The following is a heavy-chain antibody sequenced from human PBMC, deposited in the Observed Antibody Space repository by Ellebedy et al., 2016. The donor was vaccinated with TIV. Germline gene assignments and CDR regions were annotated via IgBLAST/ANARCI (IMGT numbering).Heavy chain of an antibody. CDR3: ARDSSGSYRNWFDP. J-gene: IGHJ5*02. V-gene: IGHV1-2*02. CDR2: INPNSGGT. Sequence: ASVKVSXXASGYTFTGYYMHWVRQAPGQGLEWMGWINPNSGGTNYAQKFQGRVTMTRDTSISTAYMELSRLRSDDTAVYYCARDSSGSYRNWFDPWGQGTLVTVSS. CDR1: GYTFTGYY. D-gene: IGHD1-26*01.